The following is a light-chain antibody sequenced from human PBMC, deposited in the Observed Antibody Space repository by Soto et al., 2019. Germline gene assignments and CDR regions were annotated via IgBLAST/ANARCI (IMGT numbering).Light chain of an antibody. Sequence: QSALTQPASVSGSPGQSMAISCTGSGSDVGGYNYVSWYQQHPGKAPKLIIYGVSHRPSGVSPRFSASRSAYSASLTISGLQNEDEAHYYCSSFPSSYFDVFGPGTKLTVL. CDR3: SSFPSSYFDV. J-gene: IGLJ1*01. CDR1: GSDVGGYNY. CDR2: GVS. V-gene: IGLV2-14*01.